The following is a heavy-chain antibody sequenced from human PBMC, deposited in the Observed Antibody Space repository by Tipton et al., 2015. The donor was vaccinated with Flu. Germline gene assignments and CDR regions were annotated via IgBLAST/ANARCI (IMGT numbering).Heavy chain of an antibody. CDR1: GFTFSSYW. D-gene: IGHD6-19*01. V-gene: IGHV3-7*01. J-gene: IGHJ6*02. CDR2: IKQDGSEK. Sequence: SLRLSCAASGFTFSSYWMSWVRQAPGKGLEWVANIKQDGSEKYYVDSVKGRFTISRDNAKNSLYLQMNSLRAEDTAVYYCARCRAVAGGWVDYYYGMDVWGQGTTVTVSS. CDR3: ARCRAVAGGWVDYYYGMDV.